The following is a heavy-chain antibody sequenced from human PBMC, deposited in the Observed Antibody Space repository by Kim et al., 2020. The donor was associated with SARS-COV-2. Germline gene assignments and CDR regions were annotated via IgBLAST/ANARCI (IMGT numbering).Heavy chain of an antibody. D-gene: IGHD2-21*02. CDR2: IWYDGSNK. V-gene: IGHV3-33*06. J-gene: IGHJ2*01. Sequence: GGSLRLSCAASGFTFSSYGMHWVRQAPGKGLEWVAVIWYDGSNKYYADSVKGRFTISRDNSKNTLYLQMNSLRAEDTAVYYCAKEGMGYCGGDCYNWYFDLWGRGTLVTVSS. CDR3: AKEGMGYCGGDCYNWYFDL. CDR1: GFTFSSYG.